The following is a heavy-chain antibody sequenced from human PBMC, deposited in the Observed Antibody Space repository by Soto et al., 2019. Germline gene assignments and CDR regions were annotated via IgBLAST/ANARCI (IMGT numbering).Heavy chain of an antibody. CDR2: SKSKTDGGTT. CDR3: TTDTQAIVVAPYYFDY. CDR1: GFTFSNAW. V-gene: IGHV3-15*07. D-gene: IGHD3-22*01. J-gene: IGHJ4*02. Sequence: EVQLVESGGGLVKPGGSLRLSCAASGFTFSNAWMNWVRQAPGKGLEWVGRSKSKTDGGTTDYAAPVKGRFTISRDDSKNTLYLQMNSLKTEDTAVYYCTTDTQAIVVAPYYFDYWGQGTLVTVSS.